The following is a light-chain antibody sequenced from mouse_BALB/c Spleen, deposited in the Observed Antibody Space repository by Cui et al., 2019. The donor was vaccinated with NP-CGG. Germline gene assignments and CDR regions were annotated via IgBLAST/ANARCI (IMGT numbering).Light chain of an antibody. Sequence: QAVVTQESALTTSPGETVTLTCRSSTGAVTTSNYANWVQEKPDHLFTGLIGGTNNRAPGVPPRFSGSLIGDKAALTITGAQTEDEAIYFCALCYSNHWVFGGGTKLTVL. V-gene: IGLV1*01. CDR1: TGAVTTSNY. CDR2: GTN. J-gene: IGLJ1*01. CDR3: ALCYSNHWV.